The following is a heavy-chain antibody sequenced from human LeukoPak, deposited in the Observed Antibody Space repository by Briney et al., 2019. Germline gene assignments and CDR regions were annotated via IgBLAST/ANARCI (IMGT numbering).Heavy chain of an antibody. CDR1: GGSISSSAYH. V-gene: IGHV4-39*01. CDR3: ARERDYAWFDP. J-gene: IGHJ5*02. D-gene: IGHD4-17*01. Sequence: SETLSLTCTVSGGSISSSAYHWGWIRQPPGKGLEWIGSIHIGGSTYYNPSLKSRVTISVDTSKNQFSLKLSSVTAADTAVYYRARERDYAWFDPWGQGTLVTVSS. CDR2: IHIGGST.